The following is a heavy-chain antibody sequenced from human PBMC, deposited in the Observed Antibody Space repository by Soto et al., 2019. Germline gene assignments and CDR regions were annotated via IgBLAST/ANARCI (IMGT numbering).Heavy chain of an antibody. Sequence: LGESLKISCKGSGYSFTSYWISWVRQMPGKGLEWMGRIDPSDSYTNYSPSFQGHVTISADKSISTAYLQWSSLKASDTAMYYCARPPQIVDFWCGYSDHDAFDIWGQGTMVTVSS. CDR2: IDPSDSYT. J-gene: IGHJ3*02. CDR1: GYSFTSYW. D-gene: IGHD3-3*01. V-gene: IGHV5-10-1*01. CDR3: ARPPQIVDFWCGYSDHDAFDI.